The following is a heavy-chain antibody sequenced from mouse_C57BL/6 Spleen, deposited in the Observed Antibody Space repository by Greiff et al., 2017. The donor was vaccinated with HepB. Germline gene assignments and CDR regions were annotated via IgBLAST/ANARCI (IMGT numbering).Heavy chain of an antibody. CDR3: ARERESYYYGSSYYAMDY. Sequence: VQLKESGPELVKPGASVKISCKASGYSFTDYNMNWVKQSNGKSLEWIGVINPNYGTTSYNQKFKGKATSTVDQSSSTAYMQLNSLTSEDSAVYYCARERESYYYGSSYYAMDYWGQGTSVTVSS. J-gene: IGHJ4*01. CDR1: GYSFTDYN. D-gene: IGHD1-1*01. CDR2: INPNYGTT. V-gene: IGHV1-39*01.